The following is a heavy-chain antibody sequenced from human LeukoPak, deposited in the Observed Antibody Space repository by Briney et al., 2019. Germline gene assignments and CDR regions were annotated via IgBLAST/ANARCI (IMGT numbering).Heavy chain of an antibody. J-gene: IGHJ5*02. CDR3: ARLSKAGHNWFDP. D-gene: IGHD6-13*01. Sequence: SETLSLTCTVSGGSISSYYWSWIRQPPGKGLEWIGYIYYSGSTNYNPSLKSRVPISVDTSKNQFSLKQSSVTAADTAVYYCARLSKAGHNWFDPWGQGTLVTVSS. CDR2: IYYSGST. V-gene: IGHV4-59*01. CDR1: GGSISSYY.